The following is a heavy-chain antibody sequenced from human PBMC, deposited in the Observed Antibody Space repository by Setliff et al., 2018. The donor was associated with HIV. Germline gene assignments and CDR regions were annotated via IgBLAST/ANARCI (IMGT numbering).Heavy chain of an antibody. D-gene: IGHD3-22*01. Sequence: SETLSLTCTVSGGSISSGNYYWSWIRQPAGKGLEWIGHISTSGRTNYNPSLMSRPTISVDTSKNQFSLKLSSVTAADTAVYHCARADNYYYDSGAFKSGLDAFDIWGQGTMVTVSS. J-gene: IGHJ3*02. V-gene: IGHV4-61*09. CDR3: ARADNYYYDSGAFKSGLDAFDI. CDR2: ISTSGRT. CDR1: GGSISSGNYY.